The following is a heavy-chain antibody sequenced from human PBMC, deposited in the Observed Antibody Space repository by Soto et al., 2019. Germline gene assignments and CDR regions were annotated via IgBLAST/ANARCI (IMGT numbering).Heavy chain of an antibody. J-gene: IGHJ6*02. CDR3: ARVEVVPAAIYGSGYYYYGMDV. V-gene: IGHV1-69*06. Sequence: ASVKVSCKASGYTFTSYDINWVRQAPGQRPEWMGNILPIFGTADYAQKFQDRVTITADKSTSTAYMELRSLRSDDTAVYYCARVEVVPAAIYGSGYYYYGMDVWGQGTTVTVSS. CDR1: GYTFTSYD. D-gene: IGHD2-2*02. CDR2: ILPIFGTA.